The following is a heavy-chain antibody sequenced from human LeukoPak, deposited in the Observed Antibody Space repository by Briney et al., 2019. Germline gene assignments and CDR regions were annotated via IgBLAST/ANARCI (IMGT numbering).Heavy chain of an antibody. J-gene: IGHJ4*02. V-gene: IGHV4-39*07. Sequence: PSETLSLTCTVSGGSISSYYWGWIRQPPGKGLEWIGSIYYSGSTYYNPSLKSRVTISVDTSKNQFSLKLSSVTAADTAVYYCARVRVQDRTIDYWGQGTLVTVSS. CDR3: ARVRVQDRTIDY. CDR2: IYYSGST. CDR1: GGSISSYY.